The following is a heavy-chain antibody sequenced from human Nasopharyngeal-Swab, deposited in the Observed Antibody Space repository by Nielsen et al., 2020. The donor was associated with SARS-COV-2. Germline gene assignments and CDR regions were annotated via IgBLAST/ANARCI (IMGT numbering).Heavy chain of an antibody. V-gene: IGHV2-70*18. CDR2: IDWDDDK. CDR3: ARTNYDILTGYYCAFDI. J-gene: IGHJ3*02. D-gene: IGHD3-9*01. Sequence: NWVRQAPGKALEWLALIDWDDDKYYSTSLKTRLTISKDTSKNQVVLTMTNMDPVDTATYYCARTNYDILTGYYCAFDIWGQGTMVTVSS.